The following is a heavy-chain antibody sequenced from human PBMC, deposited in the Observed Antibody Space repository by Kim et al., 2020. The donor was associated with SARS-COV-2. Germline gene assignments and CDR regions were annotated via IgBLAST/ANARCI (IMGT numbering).Heavy chain of an antibody. Sequence: ASVKVSCKASGYTFTSYYMHWVRQAPGQGLEWMGIINPSGGSTSYAQKFQGRVTMTRDTSTSTVYMELSSLRSEDTAVYYCARDRGFCSSTSCFLQSVVTADYYYYYYGMDVWGQGTTVTVSS. CDR1: GYTFTSYY. CDR2: INPSGGST. J-gene: IGHJ6*02. D-gene: IGHD2-2*01. CDR3: ARDRGFCSSTSCFLQSVVTADYYYYYYGMDV. V-gene: IGHV1-46*01.